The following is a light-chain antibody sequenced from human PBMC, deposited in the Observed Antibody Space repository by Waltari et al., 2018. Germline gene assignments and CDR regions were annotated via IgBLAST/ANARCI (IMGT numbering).Light chain of an antibody. CDR3: QKYEALPAT. CDR2: GAS. CDR1: QSVGRY. V-gene: IGKV3-20*01. Sequence: EIVLTQSPGTLSLSPGERATLSCRASQSVGRYLAWYQQKPGQAPRLLLYGASTRATGIPDRFSGSGSGTDFSLIISRLEPEDFAVYFCQKYEALPATFGQGTKVEIK. J-gene: IGKJ1*01.